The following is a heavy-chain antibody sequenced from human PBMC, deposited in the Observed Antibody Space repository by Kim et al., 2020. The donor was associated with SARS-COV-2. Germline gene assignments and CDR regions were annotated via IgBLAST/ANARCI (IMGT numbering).Heavy chain of an antibody. J-gene: IGHJ4*02. V-gene: IGHV6-1*01. D-gene: IGHD4-17*01. CDR3: ARECVRDDYGDYCYFDY. Sequence: SQTLSLTCAISGDSVSSNSAAWNWIRQSPSRGLEWLGRTYYRSKWYNDYAVSVKSRITINPDTSKNQFSLQLNSVTPEDTAVYYCARECVRDDYGDYCYFDYWGQGTLVTVSS. CDR2: TYYRSKWYN. CDR1: GDSVSSNSAA.